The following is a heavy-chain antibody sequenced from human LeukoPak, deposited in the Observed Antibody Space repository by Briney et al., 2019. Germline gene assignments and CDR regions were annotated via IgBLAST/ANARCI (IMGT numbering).Heavy chain of an antibody. CDR3: GRRSIAARFDYSYGMAV. CDR2: INPNSGGT. Sequence: GASVKVSCKASGYTFTGYYMHWVRQAPGQGLEWMGWINPNSGGTNYAQKFQGWVTMTRDTSMSTAYMELSRLRSDDTAGYYCGRRSIAARFDYSYGMAVWGQGTTATVPS. V-gene: IGHV1-2*04. CDR1: GYTFTGYY. D-gene: IGHD6-6*01. J-gene: IGHJ6*02.